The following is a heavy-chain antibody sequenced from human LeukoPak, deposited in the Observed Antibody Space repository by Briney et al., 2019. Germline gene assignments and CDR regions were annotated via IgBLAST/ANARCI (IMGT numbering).Heavy chain of an antibody. CDR3: ARVPTTMTRAYYGMDV. D-gene: IGHD4-11*01. CDR1: GYSFTSYW. J-gene: IGHJ6*02. CDR2: IYPGDSDT. V-gene: IGHV5-51*01. Sequence: GESLKISCQGSGYSFTSYWIGWVRQMPGKGLEWMGIIYPGDSDTRYSPSFQGQVTISVDKSISTAYLQWSSLKASDTAMYYCARVPTTMTRAYYGMDVWGQGTSVTVSS.